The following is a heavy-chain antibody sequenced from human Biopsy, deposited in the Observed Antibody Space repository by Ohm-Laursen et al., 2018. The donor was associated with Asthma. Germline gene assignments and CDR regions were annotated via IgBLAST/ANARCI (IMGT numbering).Heavy chain of an antibody. V-gene: IGHV4-61*01. J-gene: IGHJ2*01. D-gene: IGHD2-15*01. CDR1: GGSVSSGSYY. CDR2: ISYSGST. CDR3: ARVPTTLRYFDL. Sequence: TLSLTCPASGGSVSSGSYYWSWIRQPPGKGLAWVSYISYSGSTDYNPSLRSRLTISMDTSKNQFSPKLSSVTAADTAVYYCARVPTTLRYFDLWGRGTLVTVSS.